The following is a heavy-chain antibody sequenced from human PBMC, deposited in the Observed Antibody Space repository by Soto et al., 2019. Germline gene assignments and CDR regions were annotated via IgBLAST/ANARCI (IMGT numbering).Heavy chain of an antibody. Sequence: QVQLQQWGAGLLKPSETLSLTCAVYGGSFSGYYWSWIRQPPGKGLEWIGEINHSGSTNYNPSLKSRVTISVDTSKNQFSLKLSSVTAADTAVYYCTRLPGWRMDSPHPWGQGTLVTVSS. CDR2: INHSGST. D-gene: IGHD2-15*01. V-gene: IGHV4-34*01. CDR3: TRLPGWRMDSPHP. J-gene: IGHJ5*02. CDR1: GGSFSGYY.